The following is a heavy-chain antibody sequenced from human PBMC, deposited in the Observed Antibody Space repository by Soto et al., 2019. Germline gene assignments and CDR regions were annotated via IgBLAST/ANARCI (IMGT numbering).Heavy chain of an antibody. CDR3: ARAWFGDFVYYFAY. CDR1: GYTFTNYA. V-gene: IGHV1-18*01. Sequence: QVQLVQSGAEVKKPGASVKVSCKASGYTFTNYAISWVRQAPGQGLEWMGWISAYNGNTNYAQKLQGRVTMTTDTSTSSASRELRSLRSDDTAVYYCARAWFGDFVYYFAYWGQGTLVTVSS. CDR2: ISAYNGNT. J-gene: IGHJ4*02. D-gene: IGHD3-10*01.